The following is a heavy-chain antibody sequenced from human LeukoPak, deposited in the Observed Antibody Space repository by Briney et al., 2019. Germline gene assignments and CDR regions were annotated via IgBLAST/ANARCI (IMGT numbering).Heavy chain of an antibody. CDR1: GYTFTSYY. D-gene: IGHD3-9*01. CDR2: INPSGGST. J-gene: IGHJ4*02. Sequence: ASVKVSCKASGYTFTSYYMHWVRQAPGQGLEWMGIINPSGGSTSYAQKFQGRVTMTRDTSTSTVYMELSSLRSEDTAVYYCATEYYDILTGYPKWGQGTLVTVSS. CDR3: ATEYYDILTGYPK. V-gene: IGHV1-46*01.